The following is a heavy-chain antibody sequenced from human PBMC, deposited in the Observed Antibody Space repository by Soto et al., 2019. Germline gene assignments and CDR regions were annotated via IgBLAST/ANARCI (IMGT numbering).Heavy chain of an antibody. CDR3: ARGPLIILTGYKYFFDY. CDR2: IYYSGST. J-gene: IGHJ4*02. CDR1: GGSISSYY. Sequence: SETLSLTCTVSGGSISSYYWSWIRQPPGKGLEWIGYIYYSGSTNYNPSLKSRVTISVDTSKNQFSLKLSSVTAADTAVYYCARGPLIILTGYKYFFDYWGQGTLVTVSS. D-gene: IGHD3-9*01. V-gene: IGHV4-59*08.